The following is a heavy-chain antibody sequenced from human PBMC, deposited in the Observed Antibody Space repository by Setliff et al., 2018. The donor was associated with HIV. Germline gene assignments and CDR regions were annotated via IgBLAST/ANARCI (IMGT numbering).Heavy chain of an antibody. CDR3: ARDMTRTSSTSYKGRFDP. D-gene: IGHD6-13*01. CDR1: GGSISSSSYY. V-gene: IGHV4-39*07. Sequence: SETLSLTCTVSGGSISSSSYYWGWIRQPPGKGLEWIGSIYYSGSTYYNPSLKSRVTISLDTSKNQFSLKLNSVTAADTAVYYCARDMTRTSSTSYKGRFDPWGLGTLVTVSS. J-gene: IGHJ5*02. CDR2: IYYSGST.